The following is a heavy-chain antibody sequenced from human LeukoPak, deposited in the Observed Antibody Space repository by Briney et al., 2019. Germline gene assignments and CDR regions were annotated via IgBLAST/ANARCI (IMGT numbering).Heavy chain of an antibody. CDR1: GYTFTSYY. V-gene: IGHV1-46*01. J-gene: IGHJ4*02. D-gene: IGHD3-22*01. CDR3: ARDHNTLYDSSGYYLNY. CDR2: INPSGGST. Sequence: GASVKVSCKASGYTFTSYYMHWVRQAPGQGLEWMGIINPSGGSTSYAQKFQGRVTMTRDTSTGTVYMELSSLRSEDTAVYYCARDHNTLYDSSGYYLNYWGQGTLVTVSS.